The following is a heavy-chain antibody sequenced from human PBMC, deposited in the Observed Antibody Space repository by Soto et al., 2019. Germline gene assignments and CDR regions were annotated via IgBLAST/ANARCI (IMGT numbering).Heavy chain of an antibody. CDR2: IYWDDDK. D-gene: IGHD2-8*01. CDR3: AHRRIGVAQLYYGDFDY. CDR1: GFSLSTSGVG. Sequence: QITLKESGPTLVKPTQTLTLTCTFSGFSLSTSGVGVGWIRQPPGKALEWLVIIYWDDDKRYSPSLRSRVTITKDTSKNQVVLTLTNVDPVDTATYFCAHRRIGVAQLYYGDFDYWGQGTLVSVSS. J-gene: IGHJ4*02. V-gene: IGHV2-5*02.